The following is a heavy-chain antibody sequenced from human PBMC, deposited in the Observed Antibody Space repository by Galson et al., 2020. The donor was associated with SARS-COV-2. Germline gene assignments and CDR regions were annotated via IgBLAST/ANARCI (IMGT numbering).Heavy chain of an antibody. D-gene: IGHD3-22*01. CDR3: ARGDSSGYYYPRVSGYFDL. J-gene: IGHJ2*01. CDR1: GGSISSYY. V-gene: IGHV4-59*13. Sequence: SETLSLTCTVSGGSISSYYWSWIRQPPGKGLEWIGYIYYSGSTNYNPSPQRRVTITVDTSKNQFSLKLSPVTAADTAGYYCARGDSSGYYYPRVSGYFDLWGRGTLVTVSS. CDR2: IYYSGST.